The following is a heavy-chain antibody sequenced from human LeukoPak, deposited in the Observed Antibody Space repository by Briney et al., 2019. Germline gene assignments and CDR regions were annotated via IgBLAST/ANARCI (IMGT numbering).Heavy chain of an antibody. D-gene: IGHD3-10*01. CDR3: ARDYYGSFDP. J-gene: IGHJ5*02. CDR2: IYYSGST. Sequence: KPSETLSLTCTVSGGSISSYYWGWIRQPPGKGLEWIGSIYYSGSTYYNPSLKSRVTISVDTSKNQFSLKLSSVTAADTAVYYCARDYYGSFDPWGQGTLVTVSS. CDR1: GGSISSYY. V-gene: IGHV4-39*07.